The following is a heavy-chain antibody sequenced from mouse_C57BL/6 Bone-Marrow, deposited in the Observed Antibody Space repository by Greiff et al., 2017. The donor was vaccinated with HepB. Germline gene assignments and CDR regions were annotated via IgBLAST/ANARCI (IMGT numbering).Heavy chain of an antibody. Sequence: QVQLKESGAELARPGASVKMSCKASGYTFTSYTMHWVKQRPGQGLEWIGYINPSSGYTKYNQKFKDKATLTADKSSSTAYMQLSSLTSEDSAVYYCARSDIGGYSLYYAMDYWGQGTSVTVSS. V-gene: IGHV1-4*01. CDR1: GYTFTSYT. J-gene: IGHJ4*01. CDR3: ARSDIGGYSLYYAMDY. CDR2: INPSSGYT. D-gene: IGHD2-3*01.